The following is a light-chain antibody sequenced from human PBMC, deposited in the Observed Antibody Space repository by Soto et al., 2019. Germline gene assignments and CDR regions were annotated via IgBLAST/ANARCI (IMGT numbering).Light chain of an antibody. V-gene: IGLV2-8*01. CDR2: EVN. CDR3: TAYAGGKTLV. CDR1: SSDVGAYNS. J-gene: IGLJ3*02. Sequence: QSALTQPPSASGSPGQSVTISCTGTSSDVGAYNSVSWYQHHPGKAPKLIIYEVNKGPSGVPDRFSGSKSGNTASLTVSGLQAEDEADYYCTAYAGGKTLVFGGGTKLTVL.